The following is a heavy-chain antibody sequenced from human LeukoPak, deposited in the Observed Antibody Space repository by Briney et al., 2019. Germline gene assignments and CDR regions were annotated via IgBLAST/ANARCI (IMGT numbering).Heavy chain of an antibody. D-gene: IGHD1-1*01. V-gene: IGHV4-59*08. CDR1: GGSISSYY. Sequence: SETLSLTCTVSGGSISSYYWSGIRQPPGKGLEWIGYIYYSGSTNYNPSLKSRVTISVDTSKNQFSLKLSSVTAADTAVYYCARHMGLGYTYFYPYFDYWGQGTLVTVSS. CDR3: ARHMGLGYTYFYPYFDY. CDR2: IYYSGST. J-gene: IGHJ4*01.